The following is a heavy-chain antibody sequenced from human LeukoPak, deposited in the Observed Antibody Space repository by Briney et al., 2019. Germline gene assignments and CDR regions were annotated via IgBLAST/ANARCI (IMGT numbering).Heavy chain of an antibody. CDR1: GFTVSSNY. V-gene: IGHV3-66*01. J-gene: IGHJ3*02. CDR3: AREETYYYDSSGYRSGAFDI. CDR2: IYSGGST. Sequence: PGGSLRLSCAASGFTVSSNYMSWVRQAPGKGLEWVSAIYSGGSTYYADSVKGRFTISRDNSKNTLYLQMNSLRAEDTAVYYCAREETYYYDSSGYRSGAFDIWGQGTMVTVSS. D-gene: IGHD3-22*01.